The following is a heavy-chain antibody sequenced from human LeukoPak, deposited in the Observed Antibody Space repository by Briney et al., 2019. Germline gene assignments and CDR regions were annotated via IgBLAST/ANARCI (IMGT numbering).Heavy chain of an antibody. J-gene: IGHJ4*02. CDR2: INPNSGGT. Sequence: GASVKVSCKASGYTFTDYYIHWVRQAPGQGLEWMGWINPNSGGTNYAQKFQGRVTMTRATSINTASMELSRLKSDDTAVFYCAKVAEMATILPYFDCWGQGTLVTVSS. CDR3: AKVAEMATILPYFDC. V-gene: IGHV1-2*02. CDR1: GYTFTDYY. D-gene: IGHD5-24*01.